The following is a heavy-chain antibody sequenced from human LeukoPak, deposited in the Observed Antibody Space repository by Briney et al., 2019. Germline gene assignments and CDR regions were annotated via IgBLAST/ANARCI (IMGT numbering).Heavy chain of an antibody. CDR1: GFTFSKYA. CDR2: ISDSGGKT. V-gene: IGHV3-23*01. CDR3: AREWVACSSTSCFGSAFDI. Sequence: GGSLRLSCVASGFTFSKYAVSWVRQAPGKGLEWGSSISDSGGKTYYADSVKGRFTISRDNSKNTFYLQMNSLRADDTAVYCCAREWVACSSTSCFGSAFDIWGQGTMVTVSS. D-gene: IGHD2-2*01. J-gene: IGHJ3*02.